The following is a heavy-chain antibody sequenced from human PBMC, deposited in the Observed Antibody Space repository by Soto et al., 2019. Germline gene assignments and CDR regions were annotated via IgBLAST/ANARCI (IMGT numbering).Heavy chain of an antibody. D-gene: IGHD2-8*01. CDR2: INHSGST. J-gene: IGHJ3*02. CDR3: AREGLMVYAISAFDI. Sequence: KPSETLSLTCAVYGGSFSGYYWSWIRQPPGKGLEWIGEINHSGSTNYNPSLKSRVTISVDTSKNQFSLKLSSVTAADTAVYYCAREGLMVYAISAFDIRGQGTMVTVSS. CDR1: GGSFSGYY. V-gene: IGHV4-34*01.